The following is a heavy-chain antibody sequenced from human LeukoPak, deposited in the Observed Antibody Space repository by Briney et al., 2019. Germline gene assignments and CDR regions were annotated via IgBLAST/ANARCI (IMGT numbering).Heavy chain of an antibody. CDR3: AKAGQLMLRSRLHDAFDI. J-gene: IGHJ3*02. CDR1: GFTFSSYA. CDR2: ISGSGGST. D-gene: IGHD5-12*01. V-gene: IGHV3-23*01. Sequence: PGGALRLSCAASGFTFSSYAMRWVRQAPGKGLEGVSPISGSGGSTYYADSVKGRFTISRDNSKNTLYLQMNSLRAEETAVYCCAKAGQLMLRSRLHDAFDIWGQGTMVTVSS.